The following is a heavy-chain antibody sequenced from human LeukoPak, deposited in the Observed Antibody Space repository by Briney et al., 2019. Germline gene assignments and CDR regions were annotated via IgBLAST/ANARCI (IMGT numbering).Heavy chain of an antibody. CDR1: GYTFTSYG. D-gene: IGHD2-2*01. Sequence: ASVKVSCKASGYTFTSYGISWVRQAPGQGLEWMGWISAYNGNTNYAQKLQGRVTMTTDTSTSTAYMELRSLRSDDTAVYYCARYVVPAAKDAYYYYYYMDVWGKGTTVTVSS. CDR2: ISAYNGNT. CDR3: ARYVVPAAKDAYYYYYYMDV. V-gene: IGHV1-18*01. J-gene: IGHJ6*03.